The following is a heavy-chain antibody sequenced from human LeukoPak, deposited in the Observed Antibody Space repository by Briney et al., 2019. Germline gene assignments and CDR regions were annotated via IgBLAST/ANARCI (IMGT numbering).Heavy chain of an antibody. Sequence: SETLSLTCAVYGGSFSGYYWSWIRQPPGKGLEWIGEINRSGSTNYNPSLKSRVTISVDTSKNQFSLKLTSVTAADTAVYYCMITSGYWGQGTLSPSPQ. J-gene: IGHJ4*02. CDR1: GGSFSGYY. V-gene: IGHV4-34*01. D-gene: IGHD3-16*01. CDR2: INRSGST. CDR3: MITSGY.